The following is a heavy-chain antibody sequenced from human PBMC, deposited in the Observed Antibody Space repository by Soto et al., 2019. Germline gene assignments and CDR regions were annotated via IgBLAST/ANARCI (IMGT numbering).Heavy chain of an antibody. J-gene: IGHJ4*02. D-gene: IGHD4-17*01. CDR1: GGSISSYY. V-gene: IGHV4-59*01. Sequence: SETLSLTCTVSGGSISSYYWSWIRQPPGKGLEWIGYIYYSGSTNYNPSLKSRVTISVDTSKNQFSLKLSSVTAADTAVYYCARGGGRDYTMDYWGQGTLVTVSS. CDR2: IYYSGST. CDR3: ARGGGRDYTMDY.